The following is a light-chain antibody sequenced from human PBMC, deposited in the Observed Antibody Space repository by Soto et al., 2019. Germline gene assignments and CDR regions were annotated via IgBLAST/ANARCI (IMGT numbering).Light chain of an antibody. CDR1: QSILYSSNNKNY. J-gene: IGKJ4*01. V-gene: IGKV4-1*01. Sequence: DIVMTQSPDSLAVSLGERATINCKSSQSILYSSNNKNYLAWYQQKPGQPPKLLFYWASTRESGVPERFNGSGSGADFTLTISSLQAEDVAVYYCQQYYSTLALTFGGGTKVEIK. CDR2: WAS. CDR3: QQYYSTLALT.